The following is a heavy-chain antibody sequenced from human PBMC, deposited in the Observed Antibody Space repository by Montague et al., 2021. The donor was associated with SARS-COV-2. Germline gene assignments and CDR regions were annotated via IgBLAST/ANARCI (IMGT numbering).Heavy chain of an antibody. V-gene: IGHV3-23*01. Sequence: SLRLSCAASGFRFSGYAMSWVRQAPGKGLEWISAIGASGNDAYYADSVRGRFTSSRDNSKNMLYLQLNSLRVEGTAVYYCAKRVVVTSYRYFDYWGQGTLVTVSS. D-gene: IGHD2-21*02. CDR1: GFRFSGYA. CDR3: AKRVVVTSYRYFDY. J-gene: IGHJ4*02. CDR2: IGASGNDA.